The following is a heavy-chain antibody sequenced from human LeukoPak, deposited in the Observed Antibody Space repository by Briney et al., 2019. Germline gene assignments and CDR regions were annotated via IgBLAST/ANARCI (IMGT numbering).Heavy chain of an antibody. CDR2: IYSGGST. J-gene: IGHJ4*02. CDR1: GFTFSSNY. Sequence: GGSLRLSCAASGFTFSSNYMSWVRQAPGKGLEWVSVIYSGGSTYYADSVKGRFTISRDNSKNTLYLQMNSLRAEDTAVYYCARDPPIAAAGTVVLWGQGTLVTVSS. CDR3: ARDPPIAAAGTVVL. V-gene: IGHV3-66*01. D-gene: IGHD6-13*01.